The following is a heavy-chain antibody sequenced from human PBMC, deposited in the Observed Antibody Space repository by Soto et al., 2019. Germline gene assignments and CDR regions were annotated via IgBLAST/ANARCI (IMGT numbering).Heavy chain of an antibody. Sequence: QVQLVESGGGVVQPGRSLRLSCAASGFTFSSYAMHCGRQAPGKGREWVAVISYDGSNKYYTDSVKGRFTISRDKSKKTLYLQMNSLRAEDTAVYYCARVPSSSGRAHFDYWGQGTLVTVSS. D-gene: IGHD2-15*01. CDR3: ARVPSSSGRAHFDY. V-gene: IGHV3-30-3*01. J-gene: IGHJ4*02. CDR2: ISYDGSNK. CDR1: GFTFSSYA.